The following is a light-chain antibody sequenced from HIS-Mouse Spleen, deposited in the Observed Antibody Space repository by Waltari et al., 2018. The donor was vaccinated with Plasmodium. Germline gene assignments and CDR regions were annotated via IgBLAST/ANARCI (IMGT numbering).Light chain of an antibody. CDR1: QSIGSS. CDR3: QQYYSFPYT. J-gene: IGKJ2*01. V-gene: IGKV6-21*01. CDR2: YAS. Sequence: EIVLTQSPDFQSVTPKEKVTITCRASQSIGSSLHWYQQKPDQSPKLLIKYASQSFSGVPSRFSGSGSGTDFTLTISCLQSEDFATYYCQQYYSFPYTFGQGTKLEIK.